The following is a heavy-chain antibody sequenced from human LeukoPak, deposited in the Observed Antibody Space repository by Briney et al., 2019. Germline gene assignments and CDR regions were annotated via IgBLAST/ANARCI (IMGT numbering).Heavy chain of an antibody. CDR2: IYPGDSDT. CDR1: GYSFTSYW. CDR3: ARQGAGYYDSSGYFDY. J-gene: IGHJ4*02. V-gene: IGHV5-51*01. D-gene: IGHD3-22*01. Sequence: GESLKISCKGSGYSFTSYWIGWVRQMPGKGLEWMGFIYPGDSDTRYSPSFQGQVTISADKSISTAYLQWSSLKASDTAMYYCARQGAGYYDSSGYFDYWGQGTLVTVSS.